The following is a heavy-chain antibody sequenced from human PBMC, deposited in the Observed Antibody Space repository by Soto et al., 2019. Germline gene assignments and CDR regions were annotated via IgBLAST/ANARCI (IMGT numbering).Heavy chain of an antibody. J-gene: IGHJ6*02. CDR3: ARLTTDQYDSSGFYGMDV. V-gene: IGHV5-51*01. CDR2: IYPGDSDT. D-gene: IGHD3-22*01. Sequence: GESLKISCKGFGYSFTSYWIGWVRQMPGKGLEWMGIIYPGDSDTRYSPSFQGQVTISADKSISTAYLQWSSLKASDTAMYYFARLTTDQYDSSGFYGMDVWGQGTTVTVSS. CDR1: GYSFTSYW.